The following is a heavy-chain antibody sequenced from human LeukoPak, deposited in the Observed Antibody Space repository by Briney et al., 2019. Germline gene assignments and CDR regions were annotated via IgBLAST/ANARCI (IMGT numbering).Heavy chain of an antibody. V-gene: IGHV4-39*01. D-gene: IGHD3-10*01. CDR3: ASSQRLWFGELLPPVY. CDR1: GGSISSSSYY. CDR2: IYYSGST. J-gene: IGHJ4*02. Sequence: PSETLSLTCTVSGGSISSSSYYWGWIRQPPGKGLEWIGSIYYSGSTYYNPSLKSRVTISVDTSKNQFSLKLSSVTAADTAVYYCASSQRLWFGELLPPVYWGQGTLVTVSS.